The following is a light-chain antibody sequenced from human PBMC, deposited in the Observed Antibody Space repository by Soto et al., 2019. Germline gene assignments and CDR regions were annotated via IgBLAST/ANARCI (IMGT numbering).Light chain of an antibody. Sequence: DIQVTQSPHSLSSSVGDRVTITCRASQYIGNSLNWYQHKPGQAPQLLIYSASTLKIGVPSRFSGSVSGTDFTLTITPLQPDDFASYYCQYSYILPWTFGQGTKVETK. CDR2: SAS. CDR3: QYSYILPWT. J-gene: IGKJ1*01. CDR1: QYIGNS. V-gene: IGKV1-39*01.